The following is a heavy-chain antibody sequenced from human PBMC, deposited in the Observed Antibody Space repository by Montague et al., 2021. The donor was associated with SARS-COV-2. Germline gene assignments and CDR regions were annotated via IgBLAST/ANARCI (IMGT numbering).Heavy chain of an antibody. D-gene: IGHD2-2*02. Sequence: SETLSLTCTVSGGSISSSSYYWGWIRLPPGKGLEWIGSIYYSGSTYYNPSHKSRVTISVDTSKNQFSPKLNSVTAADTAVYYCARDPSRQLLLYPVGDYYYGMDVWGQGTTVTVSS. CDR1: GGSISSSSYY. CDR3: ARDPSRQLLLYPVGDYYYGMDV. CDR2: IYYSGST. V-gene: IGHV4-39*07. J-gene: IGHJ6*02.